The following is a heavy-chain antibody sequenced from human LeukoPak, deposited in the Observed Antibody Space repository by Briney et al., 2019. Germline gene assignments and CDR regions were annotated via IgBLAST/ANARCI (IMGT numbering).Heavy chain of an antibody. V-gene: IGHV3-23*01. CDR1: GFTVSSNY. Sequence: PGGSLRLSCAASGFTVSSNYMSWVRQAPGKGLEWVSAVSGSGSSTYYADSVKGRFTISRDNSKNTLFLQMNSLRAEDTAVYYCTKRSYYGSGSLFQIDSDYWGQGTLVTVSS. J-gene: IGHJ4*02. CDR3: TKRSYYGSGSLFQIDSDY. CDR2: VSGSGSST. D-gene: IGHD3-10*01.